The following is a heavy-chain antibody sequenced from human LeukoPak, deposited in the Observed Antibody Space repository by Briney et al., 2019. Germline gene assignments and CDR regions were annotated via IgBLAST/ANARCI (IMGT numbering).Heavy chain of an antibody. J-gene: IGHJ3*01. CDR1: GFTFSSYA. D-gene: IGHD3-10*01. CDR3: ARANYYGSGSYLDAFDF. CDR2: IPYDGRNK. V-gene: IGHV3-30*04. Sequence: GGSLRLSCAASGFTFSSYAMHWVRQAPGKGLEWVAVIPYDGRNKYYADFVKGRFTISKDKSKNTLHLQMNSLRAEDTAVYYCARANYYGSGSYLDAFDFWGQGTMVTVSS.